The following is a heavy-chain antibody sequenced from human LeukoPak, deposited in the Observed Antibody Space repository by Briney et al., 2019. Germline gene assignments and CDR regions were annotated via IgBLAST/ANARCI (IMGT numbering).Heavy chain of an antibody. D-gene: IGHD3-3*01. CDR3: AREPNPPTYDFWSGYPYYYYGMDV. J-gene: IGHJ6*02. V-gene: IGHV3-7*01. Sequence: GGSLRLSCAASGFTFSSYWMSWVRQAPGKGLEWVANIKQDGSEKYYVDPVKGRFTISRDNAKNSLYLQMNSLRAEDTAVYYCAREPNPPTYDFWSGYPYYYYGMDVWGQGTTVTVSS. CDR1: GFTFSSYW. CDR2: IKQDGSEK.